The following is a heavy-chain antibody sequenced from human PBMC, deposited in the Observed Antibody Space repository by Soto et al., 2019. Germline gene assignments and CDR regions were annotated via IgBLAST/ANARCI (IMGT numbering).Heavy chain of an antibody. D-gene: IGHD3-22*01. V-gene: IGHV3-30-3*01. J-gene: IGHJ3*01. CDR1: GFTFASST. CDR3: VRGARLVFSSFDV. CDR2: ISNDGNRK. Sequence: GGSLRLSCAASGFTFASSTLHWVRQAPGKGLEWVAIISNDGNRKYYADSVKGRFNISRDNSKSIVFLQMNNLRPEDSAIYYCVRGARLVFSSFDVWGQGTVVTVSS.